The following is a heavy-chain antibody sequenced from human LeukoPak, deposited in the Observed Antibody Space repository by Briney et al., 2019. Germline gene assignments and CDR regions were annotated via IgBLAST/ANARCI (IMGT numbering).Heavy chain of an antibody. CDR2: MNPNSGNT. CDR1: GYTFTSYD. J-gene: IGHJ6*02. V-gene: IGHV1-8*01. D-gene: IGHD2-2*02. Sequence: ASVKVSCKASGYTFTSYDINWVRQATGQGLEWMGWMNPNSGNTGYAQKFQGRVTMTRNTSISTAYMELSSLRSEDTAVYYCARDPAYCSSTSCYIADYYGMDVWGQGTTVTVSS. CDR3: ARDPAYCSSTSCYIADYYGMDV.